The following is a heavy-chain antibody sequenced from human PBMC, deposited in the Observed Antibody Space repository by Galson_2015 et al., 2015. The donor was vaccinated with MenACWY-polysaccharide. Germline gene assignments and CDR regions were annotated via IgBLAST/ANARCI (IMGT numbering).Heavy chain of an antibody. J-gene: IGHJ2*01. CDR2: ISGNDGDT. CDR1: GYTFTNHF. V-gene: IGHV1-18*01. CDR3: ASSSGNHDYYSDL. D-gene: IGHD1-14*01. Sequence: SVKVSCKASGYTFTNHFITWVRQAPGQGLEWMGWISGNDGDTDYAQKFQGRVTMTTDTSTSTVYMDLRSLKSDDTAIYYCASSSGNHDYYSDLWGRGTLVTVSS.